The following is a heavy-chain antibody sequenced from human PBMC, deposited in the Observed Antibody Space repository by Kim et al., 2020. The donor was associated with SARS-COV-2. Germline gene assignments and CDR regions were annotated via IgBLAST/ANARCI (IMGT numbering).Heavy chain of an antibody. D-gene: IGHD2-15*01. CDR3: ARQLTCSGGSCYPDYYYYYGMDV. CDR2: IYPGDSDT. CDR1: GYSFTSYW. Sequence: GESLKISCKGSGYSFTSYWIGWVRQMPGKGLEWMGIIYPGDSDTRYSPSFQGQVTISADKSISTAYLQWSSLKASDTAMYYCARQLTCSGGSCYPDYYYYYGMDVWGQGTTVTVSS. J-gene: IGHJ6*02. V-gene: IGHV5-51*01.